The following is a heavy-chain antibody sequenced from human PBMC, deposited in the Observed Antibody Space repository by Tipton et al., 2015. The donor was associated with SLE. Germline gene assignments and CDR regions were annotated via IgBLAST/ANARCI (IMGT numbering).Heavy chain of an antibody. Sequence: TLSLTCTVSDDSIKYSSYYWGWIRQPPGKGLEWIGYIYYSGSTNYNPSLKSRVTISVDTSKNQFSLKLSSVTAADTAVYYCARGAVTHWYFDLWGRGTLVTVSS. J-gene: IGHJ2*01. CDR3: ARGAVTHWYFDL. CDR1: DDSIKYSSYY. CDR2: IYYSGST. V-gene: IGHV4-61*05. D-gene: IGHD4-11*01.